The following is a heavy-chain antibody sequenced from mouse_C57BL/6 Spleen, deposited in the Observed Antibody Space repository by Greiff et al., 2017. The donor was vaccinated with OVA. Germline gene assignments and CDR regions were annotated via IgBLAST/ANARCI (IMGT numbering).Heavy chain of an antibody. D-gene: IGHD2-4*01. CDR3: ASGGTYDSFAY. Sequence: VQVVESGPGLVAPSQSLSITCTVSGFSLTSYGVDWVRQSPGKGLEWLGVIWGVGSTNYNSAPKSRLSISKDNAKSQVFLKMNSLQTDDTAMYYCASGGTYDSFAYWGQGTLVTVSA. CDR2: IWGVGST. J-gene: IGHJ3*01. V-gene: IGHV2-6*01. CDR1: GFSLTSYG.